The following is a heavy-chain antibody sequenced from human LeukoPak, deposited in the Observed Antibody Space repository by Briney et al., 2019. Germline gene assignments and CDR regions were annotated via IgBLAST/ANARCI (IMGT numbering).Heavy chain of an antibody. CDR2: VTPNSGGT. Sequence: ASVKVSCKASGYTFTGYYMHWVRQAPGQGLEWMGWVTPNSGGTNYAQRFQGGVTMTRDTSISTAYMELNRLRSDDTAVYYCAREAYGSGSFRTDYYYMDVWGKGTTVTVSS. J-gene: IGHJ6*03. CDR1: GYTFTGYY. D-gene: IGHD3-10*01. V-gene: IGHV1-2*02. CDR3: AREAYGSGSFRTDYYYMDV.